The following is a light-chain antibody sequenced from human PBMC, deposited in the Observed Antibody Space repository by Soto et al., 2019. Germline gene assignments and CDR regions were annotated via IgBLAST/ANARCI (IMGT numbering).Light chain of an antibody. CDR2: AAS. CDR1: QSISSY. V-gene: IGKV1-39*01. J-gene: IGKJ1*01. Sequence: DIQMTQSPSSLSASVGGRVTITCRASQSISSYLNWYQQKPGKAPKLLIYAASSLQSGVPSRFSGSGSGTDFTLTISRLQPEDFATYYCQQSYSTPRTFGQGTKVEIK. CDR3: QQSYSTPRT.